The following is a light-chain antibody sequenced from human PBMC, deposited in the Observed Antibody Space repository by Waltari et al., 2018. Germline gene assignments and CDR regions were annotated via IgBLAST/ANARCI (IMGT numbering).Light chain of an antibody. Sequence: SYVLTQPPSVSVAPGETASTICGGDNIGSESVHWYQQRPGQAPVMVLFDAADRPSGIPDRFSGFSSENTATLTIRRAEAGEEADYFCQVWHSASNTGYFGTGTKVTIL. CDR1: NIGSES. V-gene: IGLV3-21*02. CDR2: DAA. J-gene: IGLJ1*01. CDR3: QVWHSASNTGY.